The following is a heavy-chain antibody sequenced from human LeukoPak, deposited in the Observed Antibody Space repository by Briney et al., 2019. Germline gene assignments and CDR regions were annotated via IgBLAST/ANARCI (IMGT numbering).Heavy chain of an antibody. CDR2: INSEGTTT. J-gene: IGHJ4*02. CDR1: GFSFSSHW. V-gene: IGHV3-74*03. Sequence: GGSLRLSCAASGFSFSSHWMHWARQAPGKGLVWVSRINSEGTTTTYADSVKGRFTISRDNAKNTLYLQMNSLRAEDTAVYYCVREAAATLFDYWGQGTLVTVSS. D-gene: IGHD1-26*01. CDR3: VREAAATLFDY.